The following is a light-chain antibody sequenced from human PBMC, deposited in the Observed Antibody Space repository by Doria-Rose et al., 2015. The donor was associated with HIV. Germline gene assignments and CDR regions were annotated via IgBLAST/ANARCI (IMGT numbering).Light chain of an antibody. Sequence: TQSPATLSVSPGERATLSCRDSQGIGSDLAWYQQKPGQAPRLLIYRASIRATGIPPRFTGGGSGTEFTLTISSLQSEDFAVYFCQQYSQWPPYTFGQGAKLEVK. CDR2: RAS. V-gene: IGKV3-15*01. CDR3: QQYSQWPPYT. CDR1: QGIGSD. J-gene: IGKJ2*01.